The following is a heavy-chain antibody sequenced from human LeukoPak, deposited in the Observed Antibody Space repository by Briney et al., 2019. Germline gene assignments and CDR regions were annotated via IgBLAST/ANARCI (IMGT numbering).Heavy chain of an antibody. V-gene: IGHV1-8*02. CDR3: GAYAGNAFDI. D-gene: IGHD3-16*01. CDR1: GGTFSSYA. J-gene: IGHJ3*02. Sequence: ASVKVSCKASGGTFSSYAINWVRQATGQGLEWMGWMNPNSGNTGYAQKFQGRVTMTRSTSISTAYMELSSLRSEDTAVYYCGAYAGNAFDIWGQGTMVTVSS. CDR2: MNPNSGNT.